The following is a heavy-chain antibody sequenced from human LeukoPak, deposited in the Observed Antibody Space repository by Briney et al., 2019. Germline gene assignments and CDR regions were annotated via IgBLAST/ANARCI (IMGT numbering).Heavy chain of an antibody. Sequence: PSETLSLTCTVSGGSISSSSYYWGWIRQPPGKGLEWIGSIYYSGTTFYNPSLKSRVTISVDTSKNHFSLKLSSVTAADTAVYYCARARPRYSSSWYSDYFDYWGQGTLVTVSS. D-gene: IGHD6-13*01. V-gene: IGHV4-39*07. J-gene: IGHJ4*02. CDR1: GGSISSSSYY. CDR3: ARARPRYSSSWYSDYFDY. CDR2: IYYSGTT.